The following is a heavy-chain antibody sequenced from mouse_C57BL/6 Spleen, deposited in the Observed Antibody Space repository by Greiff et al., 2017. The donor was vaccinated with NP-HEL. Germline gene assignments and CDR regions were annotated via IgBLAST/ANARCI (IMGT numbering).Heavy chain of an antibody. Sequence: EVQLQQSGPELVKPGASVKISCKASGYTFTDYYMNWVKQSHGKSLEWIGDINPNNGGTSYNQKFKGKATLTVDKSSSTAYMELRSLTSEDSAVYYCARWMVTTDAMDYWGQGTSVTVSS. CDR2: INPNNGGT. CDR3: ARWMVTTDAMDY. V-gene: IGHV1-26*01. J-gene: IGHJ4*01. D-gene: IGHD2-2*01. CDR1: GYTFTDYY.